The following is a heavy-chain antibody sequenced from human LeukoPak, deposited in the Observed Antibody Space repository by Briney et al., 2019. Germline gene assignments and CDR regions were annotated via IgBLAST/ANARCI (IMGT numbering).Heavy chain of an antibody. V-gene: IGHV1-2*04. Sequence: ASVKVSCKASGYTFTGYYMHWVRQAPGQGLEWMGWINPNSGGTNYAQKFQGWVTMTRDTSISTAYMELSRLRSDDTAVYYCARDSLMVRGVIITGYYYGMDVWGQGTTVTVSS. CDR1: GYTFTGYY. CDR2: INPNSGGT. D-gene: IGHD3-10*01. J-gene: IGHJ6*02. CDR3: ARDSLMVRGVIITGYYYGMDV.